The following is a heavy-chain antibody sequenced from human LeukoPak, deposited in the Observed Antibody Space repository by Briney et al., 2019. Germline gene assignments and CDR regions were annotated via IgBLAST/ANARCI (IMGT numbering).Heavy chain of an antibody. J-gene: IGHJ4*02. CDR3: ARGPAALIDY. CDR1: VGSFSGYY. D-gene: IGHD6-25*01. V-gene: IGHV4-34*01. Sequence: SETLSLTCAVYVGSFSGYYWSWIRQPPGKGLEWIGEINHSGSTNYNPSLKSRVTISVDTSKNQFSLKLSSVTAADTAVYYCARGPAALIDYWGQGTLVTVSS. CDR2: INHSGST.